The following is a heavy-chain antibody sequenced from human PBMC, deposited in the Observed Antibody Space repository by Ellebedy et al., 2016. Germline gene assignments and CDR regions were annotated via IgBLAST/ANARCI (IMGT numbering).Heavy chain of an antibody. CDR2: ISYDGSNK. CDR1: GFTFSSYG. CDR3: NTDDPRWSY. V-gene: IGHV3-30*03. D-gene: IGHD3-3*01. Sequence: GGSLRLXXAASGFTFSSYGMHWVRQAPGKGLEWVAVISYDGSNKYYADSVKGRFTISRDNSKNTLYLQMNSLKTEDTAVYYCNTDDPRWSYWGQGNLVTVSS. J-gene: IGHJ4*02.